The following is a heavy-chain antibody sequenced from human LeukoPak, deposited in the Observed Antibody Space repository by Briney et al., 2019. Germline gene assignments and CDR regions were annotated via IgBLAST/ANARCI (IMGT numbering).Heavy chain of an antibody. D-gene: IGHD3-22*01. Sequence: GGSLRLSCAASGFTFSSYGMHWVRQAPGKGLEWVSSISSSSSYIYYADSVKGRFTISRDNAKNSLYLQMNSLRAEDTAVYYCARDIRSEGYYYDSSGLPDYWGQGTLVTVSS. V-gene: IGHV3-21*01. J-gene: IGHJ4*02. CDR2: ISSSSSYI. CDR1: GFTFSSYG. CDR3: ARDIRSEGYYYDSSGLPDY.